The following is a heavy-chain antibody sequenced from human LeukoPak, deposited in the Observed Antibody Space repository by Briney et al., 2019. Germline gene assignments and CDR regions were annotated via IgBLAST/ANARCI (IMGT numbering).Heavy chain of an antibody. D-gene: IGHD6-19*01. Sequence: ASVKVSYKASGYTFTSYDINWVRQATGQGLEWMGWMNPNSGNTGYAQKFQGRVTMTRNTSISTAYMELSSLRSEDTAVYYCARTKPRWLVPRHAFDIWGQGQWSPSLQ. CDR2: MNPNSGNT. J-gene: IGHJ3*02. CDR3: ARTKPRWLVPRHAFDI. V-gene: IGHV1-8*01. CDR1: GYTFTSYD.